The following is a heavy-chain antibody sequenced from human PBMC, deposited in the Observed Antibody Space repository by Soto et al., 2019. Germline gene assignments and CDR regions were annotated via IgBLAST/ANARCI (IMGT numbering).Heavy chain of an antibody. V-gene: IGHV3-33*01. CDR2: IWYDGSNK. J-gene: IGHJ4*02. Sequence: GGSLRLSCAASGFTFSSYCMHWVRQAPGKGLEWVAVIWYDGSNKYYADSVKGRFTISRDNSKNTLYLQMNSLRAEDTAVYYCARDIQDDYGDYYDYWGQGTLVTVSS. CDR3: ARDIQDDYGDYYDY. CDR1: GFTFSSYC. D-gene: IGHD4-17*01.